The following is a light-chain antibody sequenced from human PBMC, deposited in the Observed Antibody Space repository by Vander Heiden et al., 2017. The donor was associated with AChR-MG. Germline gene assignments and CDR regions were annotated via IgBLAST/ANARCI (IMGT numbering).Light chain of an antibody. V-gene: IGKV3-15*01. CDR3: QQYNNWPPSIT. J-gene: IGKJ5*01. CDR1: QSVSSN. Sequence: EIVMTQSPATLSVSPGDRASRACRASQSVSSNLAWYQQKPGQAPRLLIYGASTRATGIPARFSGSGSGTEFTLTISSLQSEDFAVYYCQQYNNWPPSITFGQGTRLEIK. CDR2: GAS.